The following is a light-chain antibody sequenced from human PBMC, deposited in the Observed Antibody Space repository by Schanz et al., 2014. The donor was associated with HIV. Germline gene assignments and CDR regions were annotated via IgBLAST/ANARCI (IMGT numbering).Light chain of an antibody. J-gene: IGKJ2*01. CDR1: QSVSRY. V-gene: IGKV3-20*01. CDR2: GAS. Sequence: EIVLTQSPATLSLSPGERATLSCRASQSVSRYLAWYQQKPGQAPRLLIYGASTRATGIPARFSGSGSGTDFTLTISRLEPEDFAVYYCQQYGSSPSMYTFGQGTKLEIK. CDR3: QQYGSSPSMYT.